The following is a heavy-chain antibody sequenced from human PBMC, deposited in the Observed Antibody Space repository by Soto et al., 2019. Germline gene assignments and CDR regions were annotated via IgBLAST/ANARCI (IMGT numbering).Heavy chain of an antibody. Sequence: ASVKVSCKASGYTLTSYGISWVRQAPGQGLEWMGWISAYNGNTNYAQKLQGRVTMTTDTSTSTAYMELRSLRSDDTAVYYCARDRKSPMITFGGVIAYYFDYWGQGTLVTVSS. J-gene: IGHJ4*02. CDR2: ISAYNGNT. D-gene: IGHD3-16*02. V-gene: IGHV1-18*01. CDR3: ARDRKSPMITFGGVIAYYFDY. CDR1: GYTLTSYG.